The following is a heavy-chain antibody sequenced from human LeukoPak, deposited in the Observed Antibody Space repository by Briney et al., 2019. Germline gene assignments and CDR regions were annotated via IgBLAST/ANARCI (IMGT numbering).Heavy chain of an antibody. V-gene: IGHV3-53*01. Sequence: PGGSLRLSCAASGLTFSSNYMNWVRQAPGKGLEWVSVIDSGESTNYADSVKGRFTISRDNSKNTVYLQMNSLRAEDTAVYYCARGSVPAATHGDYYDYWGQGTLVTVSS. CDR1: GLTFSSNY. J-gene: IGHJ4*02. CDR2: IDSGEST. CDR3: ARGSVPAATHGDYYDY. D-gene: IGHD2-2*01.